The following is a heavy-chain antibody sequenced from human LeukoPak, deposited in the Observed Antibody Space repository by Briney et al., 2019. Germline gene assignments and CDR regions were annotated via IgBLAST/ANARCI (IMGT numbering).Heavy chain of an antibody. CDR2: ISAYNGNT. CDR3: AREVVRYSRGWPDY. J-gene: IGHJ4*02. Sequence: GASVKVSCKVSGYTLTELSMHWVRQAPGQGLEWMGWISAYNGNTNYAQKLQGRVTMTTDTSTSTAYMELRSLRSDDTAVYYCAREVVRYSRGWPDYWGPGTLVTVSS. D-gene: IGHD6-19*01. V-gene: IGHV1-18*01. CDR1: GYTLTELS.